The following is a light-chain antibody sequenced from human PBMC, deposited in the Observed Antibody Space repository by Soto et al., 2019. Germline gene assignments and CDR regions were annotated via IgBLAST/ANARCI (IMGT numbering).Light chain of an antibody. CDR1: QSIRSN. CDR3: QQYNSWPLT. CDR2: GAS. Sequence: EIVMTQSPATLSVSPGERVTLSCRASQSIRSNLAWYQQQPGQTPRLLIYGASTRATDIPARFSGSGSGTEFTLTVSSPQSEDFAVYYCQQYNSWPLTFSGGTKVEIK. V-gene: IGKV3D-15*01. J-gene: IGKJ4*01.